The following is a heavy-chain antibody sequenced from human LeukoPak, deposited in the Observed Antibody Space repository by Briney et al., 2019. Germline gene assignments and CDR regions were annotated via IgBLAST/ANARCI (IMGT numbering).Heavy chain of an antibody. CDR3: ARDLGYSYGYY. Sequence: SETLSLTCAVYGGSFSGYYWSWIRQPPGKGLEWIGEINHSGSTNYNPSLKSRVTISVDTSKNQLSLKLSSVTAADTAVYYCARDLGYSYGYYWGQGTLVTVSS. D-gene: IGHD5-18*01. CDR2: INHSGST. CDR1: GGSFSGYY. V-gene: IGHV4-34*01. J-gene: IGHJ4*02.